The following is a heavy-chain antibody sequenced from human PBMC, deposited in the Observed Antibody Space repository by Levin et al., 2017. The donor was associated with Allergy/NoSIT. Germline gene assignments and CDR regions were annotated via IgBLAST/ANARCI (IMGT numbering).Heavy chain of an antibody. CDR1: GFTFSSYS. D-gene: IGHD2-15*01. CDR3: AKEGVRYCIEGLCG. Sequence: GESLKISCAASGFTFSSYSMSWVRQAPGKGLEWVSAISGAGDTTYYADSVKGRFSTSRDNSKNTLYLQMSSLRAEDTAIYYCAKEGVRYCIEGLCGWGQGTLVTVS. CDR2: ISGAGDTT. V-gene: IGHV3-23*01. J-gene: IGHJ4*02.